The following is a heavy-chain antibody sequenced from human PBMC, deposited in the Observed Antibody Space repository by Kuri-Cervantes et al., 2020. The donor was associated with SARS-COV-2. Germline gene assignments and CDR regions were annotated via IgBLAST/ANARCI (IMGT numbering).Heavy chain of an antibody. J-gene: IGHJ5*02. CDR1: GGSISSSSYY. CDR2: IYYSGST. D-gene: IGHD4-17*01. Sequence: SETLSLTCTVSGGSISSSSYYWGWIRQPPGKGLEWIGSIYYSGSTYYNPSLKSRVTISVDTSKNQFSLKLSSVTAADTAVYYCARHERTVGFGDYIRWLDPWGQGTLVTVSS. CDR3: ARHERTVGFGDYIRWLDP. V-gene: IGHV4-39*01.